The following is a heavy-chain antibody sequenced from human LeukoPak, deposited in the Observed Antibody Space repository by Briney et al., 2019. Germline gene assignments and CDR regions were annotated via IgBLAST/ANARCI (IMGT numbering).Heavy chain of an antibody. V-gene: IGHV3-23*01. Sequence: GGSLRLSCAASGFTFSSYAMSWVRQAPGKGLEWVSAISGSGGSTYYADSVKGRFTISRDNSKNTLYLQMNSLRAEDTAVYYCATWGYYDSGGYYRFYYYYMDVWGKGTRVTVSS. CDR1: GFTFSSYA. CDR3: ATWGYYDSGGYYRFYYYYMDV. CDR2: ISGSGGST. D-gene: IGHD3-22*01. J-gene: IGHJ6*03.